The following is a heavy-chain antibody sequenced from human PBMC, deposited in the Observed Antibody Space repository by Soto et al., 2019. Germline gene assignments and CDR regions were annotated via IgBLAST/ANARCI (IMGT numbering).Heavy chain of an antibody. J-gene: IGHJ5*02. V-gene: IGHV3-23*01. CDR1: GFPFSGYA. CDR3: AKDQAGGWISHGYDH. CDR2: ISNTGGST. D-gene: IGHD5-12*01. Sequence: EVQLLQSGGDWVQPGGSLRLSCAASGFPFSGYAMSWVRQAPGKGLEWVSGISNTGGSTFYADSVKGRFTISRDNSENKLYLQMNSLKAEDTAVYFCAKDQAGGWISHGYDHGGQGSRVAVSA.